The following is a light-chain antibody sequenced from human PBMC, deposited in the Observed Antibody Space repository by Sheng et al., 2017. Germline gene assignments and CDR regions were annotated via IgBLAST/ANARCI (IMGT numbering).Light chain of an antibody. V-gene: IGKV3-20*01. J-gene: IGKJ5*01. CDR3: QQYDSSAPIT. CDR2: GAS. CDR1: QSVNTNY. Sequence: EIVLTQSPGTLSLSPGERASLSCRASQSVNTNYLGWYQQKPGQAPRLLIYGASTRATGIPDRFSGSGSGTDFTLTISRLEPEDFAVYYCQQYDSSAPITFGRGTRLEIK.